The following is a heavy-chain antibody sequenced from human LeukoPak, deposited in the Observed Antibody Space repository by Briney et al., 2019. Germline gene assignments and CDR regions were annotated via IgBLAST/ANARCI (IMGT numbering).Heavy chain of an antibody. J-gene: IGHJ3*01. Sequence: SETLSLTCTVSGGSISSYYWSWIRQPAGEGLEWIGRIYTSVNTNYNPSLKSRVTMSVDTSKNQVSLKLSSVTAADTAVYFCARHPSRGDNGYAFDFWGHGTVVTVSS. CDR2: IYTSVNT. V-gene: IGHV4-4*07. CDR3: ARHPSRGDNGYAFDF. CDR1: GGSISSYY. D-gene: IGHD4-17*01.